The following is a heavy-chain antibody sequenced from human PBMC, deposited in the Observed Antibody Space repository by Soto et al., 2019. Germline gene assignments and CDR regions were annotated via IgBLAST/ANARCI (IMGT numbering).Heavy chain of an antibody. CDR2: IYHSGTT. CDR1: GGSVNNYY. D-gene: IGHD6-19*01. J-gene: IGHJ5*02. V-gene: IGHV4-4*09. Sequence: QVQLQESGPGLVKPSETLSLTCTISGGSVNNYYWSWIRQPPGMGLEWIGYIYHSGTTSYNPSLKSRVAILIDTSRTHFSLKLTSVTAADTAVYYCARGSAWSGTNWFDPWGQGTLVTVSS. CDR3: ARGSAWSGTNWFDP.